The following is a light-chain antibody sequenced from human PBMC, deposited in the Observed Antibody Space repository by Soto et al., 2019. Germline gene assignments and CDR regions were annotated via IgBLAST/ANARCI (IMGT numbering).Light chain of an antibody. Sequence: QSALTQPPSASGSPGQSVTISCTGTSSDVGGYNYVSWYQQHPGKDPKLMIYEVSMRPSGVPDRFSGSKSGIMASLTVSGLQAEDEADYYCSSYAGNNNLVFGGGTKLTVL. V-gene: IGLV2-8*01. J-gene: IGLJ2*01. CDR1: SSDVGGYNY. CDR3: SSYAGNNNLV. CDR2: EVS.